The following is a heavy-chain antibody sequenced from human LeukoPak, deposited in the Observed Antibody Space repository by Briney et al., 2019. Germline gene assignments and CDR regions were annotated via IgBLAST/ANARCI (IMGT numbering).Heavy chain of an antibody. CDR1: GFTFSSYG. CDR3: ARDPQEYSSSQNWFDP. D-gene: IGHD6-6*01. CDR2: IWYDGSNK. V-gene: IGHV3-33*01. J-gene: IGHJ5*02. Sequence: GRSLRLSCAASGFTFSSYGMHWVRQAPGKGLEWVAVIWYDGSNKYYADSVKGRFTISRDNSKNTLYLQMNSLRAEDTAVYYCARDPQEYSSSQNWFDPWGQGTLVTVSS.